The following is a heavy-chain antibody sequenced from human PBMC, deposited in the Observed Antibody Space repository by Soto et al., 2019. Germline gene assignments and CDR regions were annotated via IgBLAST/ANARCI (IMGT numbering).Heavy chain of an antibody. V-gene: IGHV4-39*01. Sequence: SETLSLTCTVSGGSISSSSYYWGWIRQPPGKGLEWIGSIYYSGSTYYNPSLKSRVTISVDTSKNQFSLKLSSVTAADTAVYYCARRAVLEWLLPGYYYYGMDVWGQGTTVTVSS. J-gene: IGHJ6*02. CDR3: ARRAVLEWLLPGYYYYGMDV. CDR2: IYYSGST. CDR1: GGSISSSSYY. D-gene: IGHD3-3*01.